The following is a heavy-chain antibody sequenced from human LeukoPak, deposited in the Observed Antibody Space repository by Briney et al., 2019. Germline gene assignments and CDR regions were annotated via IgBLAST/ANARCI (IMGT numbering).Heavy chain of an antibody. D-gene: IGHD6-19*01. CDR2: INSDGSST. J-gene: IGHJ4*02. Sequence: GGSLRLSCAASGFTFSSYATSWVRQAPGKGLEWVSRINSDGSSTSYADSVKGRFTISRDNAKNTLYLQMNSLRAEDTAVYYCARAHSPPAVAIDYWGQGTLVTVSS. V-gene: IGHV3-74*01. CDR3: ARAHSPPAVAIDY. CDR1: GFTFSSYA.